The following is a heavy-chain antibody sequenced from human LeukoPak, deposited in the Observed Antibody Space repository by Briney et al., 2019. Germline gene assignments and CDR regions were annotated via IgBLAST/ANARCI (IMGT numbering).Heavy chain of an antibody. CDR1: GGSFSGYY. Sequence: PSETLSLTCAVYGGSFSGYYWSWIRQPPGKGLEWIGEINHSGSTNYNPSLKSRVTISVDTSKNQFSLKLSSVTAADTAVYYCARPRYYGSGSYYLRWGQGTLVTVSS. V-gene: IGHV4-34*01. CDR3: ARPRYYGSGSYYLR. CDR2: INHSGST. J-gene: IGHJ4*02. D-gene: IGHD3-10*01.